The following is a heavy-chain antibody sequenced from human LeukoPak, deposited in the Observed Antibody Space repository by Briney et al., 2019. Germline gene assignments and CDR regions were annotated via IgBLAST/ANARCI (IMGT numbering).Heavy chain of an antibody. D-gene: IGHD3-22*01. V-gene: IGHV3-23*01. Sequence: TGGSLRLSCAASGFTFSSYGMSWVRQAPGEGLEWVSAISDSGGSTYYTDSVKGRFTISRDNSKNTLYLQMNSLRAEDTAVYFCARGPYSYDSSGAFDIWGQGTMVTVSS. CDR1: GFTFSSYG. J-gene: IGHJ3*02. CDR3: ARGPYSYDSSGAFDI. CDR2: ISDSGGST.